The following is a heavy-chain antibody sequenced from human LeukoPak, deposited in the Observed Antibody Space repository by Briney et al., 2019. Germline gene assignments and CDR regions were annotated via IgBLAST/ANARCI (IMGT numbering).Heavy chain of an antibody. V-gene: IGHV4-4*07. CDR1: GGSISSYY. D-gene: IGHD3-10*01. J-gene: IGHJ3*02. CDR2: IYTSGST. Sequence: SETLSLTCTVSGGSISSYYWSWIRQPAGKGLEWIGRIYTSGSTNYNPALNARVTMSVDTSKNQFSLKLSSVTAADTAVYYCARASGLIWFGELLIHTGGAFDIWGQGTMVTVSS. CDR3: ARASGLIWFGELLIHTGGAFDI.